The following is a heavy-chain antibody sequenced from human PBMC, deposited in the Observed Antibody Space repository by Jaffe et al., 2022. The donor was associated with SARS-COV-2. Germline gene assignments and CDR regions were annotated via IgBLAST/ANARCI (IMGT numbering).Heavy chain of an antibody. CDR1: GFTFSSYS. D-gene: IGHD6-6*01. V-gene: IGHV3-21*01. CDR2: ISSSSSYI. Sequence: EVQLVESGGGLVKPGGSLRLSCAASGFTFSSYSMNWVRQAPGKGLEWVSSISSSSSYIYYADSVKGRFTISRDNAKNSLYLQMNSLRAEDTAVYYCARDRGIAARPRDGMDVWGQGTTVTVSS. J-gene: IGHJ6*02. CDR3: ARDRGIAARPRDGMDV.